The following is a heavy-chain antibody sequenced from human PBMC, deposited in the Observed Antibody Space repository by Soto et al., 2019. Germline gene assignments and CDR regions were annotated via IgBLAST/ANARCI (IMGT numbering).Heavy chain of an antibody. V-gene: IGHV3-30*18. CDR2: ISYDGSNK. D-gene: IGHD2-15*01. Sequence: QVQLVESGGGVVQPGRSLRLSCAASGFTFSSYGMHWVRQAPGKGLEWVAVISYDGSNKYYADSVKGRFTISRDNSKNTLYLQMNSLRAEYTAVYYCAKDTRGYCSGGSCYYPLDYWGQGTLVTVSS. J-gene: IGHJ4*02. CDR1: GFTFSSYG. CDR3: AKDTRGYCSGGSCYYPLDY.